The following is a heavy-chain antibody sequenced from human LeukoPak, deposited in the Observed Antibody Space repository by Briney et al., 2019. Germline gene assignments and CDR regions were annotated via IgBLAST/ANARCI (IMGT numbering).Heavy chain of an antibody. CDR1: GFSFGGYA. D-gene: IGHD6-19*01. Sequence: GGSLRLSCAASGFSFGGYALHWVRQAPGKGLEWVASISWNSGDIVHADSVKGRFTISRDNAKNSLYLQMDSLRTEDTALYYCAKDNEDSSGWSDAFDIWGQGTMVTVSS. J-gene: IGHJ3*02. CDR3: AKDNEDSSGWSDAFDI. V-gene: IGHV3-9*01. CDR2: ISWNSGDI.